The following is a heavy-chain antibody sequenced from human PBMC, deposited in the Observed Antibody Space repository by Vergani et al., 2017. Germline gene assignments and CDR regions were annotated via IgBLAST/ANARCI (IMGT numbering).Heavy chain of an antibody. CDR3: AREPGNDYGDYGSWFDP. Sequence: QVQLVQSGAEVKKPGASVKVSCKASGYTFTGSYMHWVRQAPGQGLEWMGRIIPILGIANYAQKFQGRVTITADKSTSTAYMELSSLRSEDTAVYYCAREPGNDYGDYGSWFDPWGQGTLVTVSS. D-gene: IGHD4-17*01. CDR2: IIPILGIA. J-gene: IGHJ5*02. V-gene: IGHV1-69*09. CDR1: GYTFTGSY.